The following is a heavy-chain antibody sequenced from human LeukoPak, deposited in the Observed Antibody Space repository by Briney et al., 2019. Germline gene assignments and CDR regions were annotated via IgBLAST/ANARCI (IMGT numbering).Heavy chain of an antibody. CDR1: GYTFINYY. Sequence: ASVKVSRKASGYTFINYYMHWVRQAPGQGLEWMGIINPSGDSTTYAQKFQGRVTMTRDTSTSTVYMELSSLRSEDTAVYYCARLEATINGMDVWGQGTTVTVSS. CDR2: INPSGDST. CDR3: ARLEATINGMDV. V-gene: IGHV1-46*01. J-gene: IGHJ6*02. D-gene: IGHD5-12*01.